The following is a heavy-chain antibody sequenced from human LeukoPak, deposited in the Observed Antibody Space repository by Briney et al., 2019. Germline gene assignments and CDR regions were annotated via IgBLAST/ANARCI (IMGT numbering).Heavy chain of an antibody. CDR1: GFTFGDYG. V-gene: IGHV3-49*04. CDR2: IQSRNYGGTT. Sequence: GRSLRLSCTASGFTFGDYGMSWVRQAPGKGLEWVGFIQSRNYGGTTQHAASVKGRFTISRDDSKSIAYLQMNSLRAEDTAVYYCASLTMVRGWSPRDYWGQGTLVTVSS. CDR3: ASLTMVRGWSPRDY. D-gene: IGHD3-10*01. J-gene: IGHJ4*02.